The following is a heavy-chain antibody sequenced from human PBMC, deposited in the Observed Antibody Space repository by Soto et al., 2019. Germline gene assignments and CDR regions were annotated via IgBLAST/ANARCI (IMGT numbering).Heavy chain of an antibody. V-gene: IGHV1-2*04. CDR1: GYTFTSYA. CDR2: INPNSGGT. D-gene: IGHD6-13*01. J-gene: IGHJ4*02. Sequence: GASVKVSCKASGYTFTSYAMHWVRQAPGQRLEWMGWINPNSGGTNYAQKFQGWVTMTRDTSISTAYMELSRLSSVTAADTAVYYCARLKKAAGTDYWGQGTLVTV. CDR3: ARLKKAAGTDY.